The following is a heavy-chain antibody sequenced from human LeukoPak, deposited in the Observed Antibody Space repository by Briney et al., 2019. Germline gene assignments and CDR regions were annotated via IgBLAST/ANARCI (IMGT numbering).Heavy chain of an antibody. CDR3: ARSTGHNLLDH. V-gene: IGHV4-4*07. CDR2: ISDSGST. Sequence: PSETLALTCTVSRGSITNYYWSWIQQPAGKGLEWIGRISDSGSTDYNPSLKSRVIMSVDTSKNQFSLNLMSLTAADTAVYYCARSTGHNLLDHWGQGTLVTVSS. D-gene: IGHD1-1*01. J-gene: IGHJ4*02. CDR1: RGSITNYY.